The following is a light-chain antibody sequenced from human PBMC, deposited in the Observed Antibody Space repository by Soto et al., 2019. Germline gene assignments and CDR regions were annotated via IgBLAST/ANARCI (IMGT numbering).Light chain of an antibody. CDR3: QVWDSCSDHVV. Sequence: SYDLTQPPSVSVAPGQTARITCGGTNIGSKSVHWYQQKPGQAPVLVVYDDSDRPSGIPERFSGSNSGNTATLTISRVEAGDEADYYCQVWDSCSDHVVFGGGTKVTVL. J-gene: IGLJ2*01. CDR2: DDS. CDR1: NIGSKS. V-gene: IGLV3-21*02.